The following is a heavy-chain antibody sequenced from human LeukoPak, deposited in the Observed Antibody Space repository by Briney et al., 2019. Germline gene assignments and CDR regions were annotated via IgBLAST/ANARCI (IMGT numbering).Heavy chain of an antibody. CDR2: INPSGGST. V-gene: IGHV1-46*01. J-gene: IGHJ6*02. CDR1: GYTFTSYY. Sequence: ASVKVSCKASGYTFTSYYMHWVRQAPGQGLEWMGIINPSGGSTSYAQKFQGRVTMTRDTSTSTVYMELSSLRSEDTAVYYCARSAAPKAGLTGYYYYYGMDVWGQGTTVTVSS. D-gene: IGHD6-13*01. CDR3: ARSAAPKAGLTGYYYYYGMDV.